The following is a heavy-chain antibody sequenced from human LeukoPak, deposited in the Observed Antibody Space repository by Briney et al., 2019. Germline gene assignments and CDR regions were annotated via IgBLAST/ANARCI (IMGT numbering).Heavy chain of an antibody. J-gene: IGHJ4*02. V-gene: IGHV3-23*01. CDR3: TREVTMTAE. CDR2: ISGSGGNT. Sequence: GGSLRLSCAASGLTFSSHAMSWVRQAPGKGLEWVSGISGSGGNTYYADSVKGRFTISRDNSKNTLYLQMNSLKTEDTAVYYCTREVTMTAEWGQGTLVTVSS. CDR1: GLTFSSHA. D-gene: IGHD3-22*01.